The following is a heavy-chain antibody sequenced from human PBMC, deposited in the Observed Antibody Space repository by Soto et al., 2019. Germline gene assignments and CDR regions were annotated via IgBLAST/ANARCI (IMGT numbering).Heavy chain of an antibody. D-gene: IGHD3-10*01. CDR2: IYYSGIT. J-gene: IGHJ4*02. Sequence: QVQLQESGPGLVKPSETLSLTCSVSGGSVSSADNYWLWIRQPPGKGLELIGYIYYSGITNYSPSLKSRVTLSIDTSKNQFSLQLSSVTAADTAVYYCARWHYYGSVRREFAYWGQGTLVTVSS. CDR3: ARWHYYGSVRREFAY. CDR1: GGSVSSADNY. V-gene: IGHV4-61*08.